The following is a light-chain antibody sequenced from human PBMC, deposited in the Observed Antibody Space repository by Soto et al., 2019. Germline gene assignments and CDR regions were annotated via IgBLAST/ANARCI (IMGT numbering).Light chain of an antibody. CDR3: AAWDDSLLGL. CDR2: TND. Sequence: QSVLTQPPSASGTPGQRVTISCSGRFSNIGSNYVYWYQQLPGTAPKLLIFTNDQRTSGVPGRFSGSKSGTSASLAISGLRSEDEADYYCAAWDDSLLGLFGGGTKLTVL. J-gene: IGLJ3*02. V-gene: IGLV1-47*02. CDR1: FSNIGSNY.